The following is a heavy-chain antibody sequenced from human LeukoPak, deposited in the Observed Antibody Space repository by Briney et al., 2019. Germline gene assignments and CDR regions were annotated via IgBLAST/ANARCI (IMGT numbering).Heavy chain of an antibody. Sequence: SVKVPGKAPGETLGSYVISWVGRAHGQGLEWMGRTIPILGIAKYAQKFQGRLTITADTSTSTAYMQLTNLRSDDTAVYYCASQFLLPFDYWGRGTLVTVSS. J-gene: IGHJ4*02. CDR3: ASQFLLPFDY. V-gene: IGHV1-69*04. CDR2: TIPILGIA. CDR1: GETLGSYV. D-gene: IGHD3-22*01.